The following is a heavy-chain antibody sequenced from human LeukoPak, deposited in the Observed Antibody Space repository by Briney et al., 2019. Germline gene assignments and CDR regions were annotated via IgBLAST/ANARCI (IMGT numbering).Heavy chain of an antibody. Sequence: GGSLRLSCAASGFTFSTYGMHWVRQAPGKGLEWVAVISYDGTNKYYTDSVKGRFTISRDNSKNTLDLQMNSLRAEDTAIYYCAKDSWYYSGGSCQTFDYCGQGTLVTVSS. CDR1: GFTFSTYG. J-gene: IGHJ4*02. D-gene: IGHD2-15*01. CDR3: AKDSWYYSGGSCQTFDY. V-gene: IGHV3-30*18. CDR2: ISYDGTNK.